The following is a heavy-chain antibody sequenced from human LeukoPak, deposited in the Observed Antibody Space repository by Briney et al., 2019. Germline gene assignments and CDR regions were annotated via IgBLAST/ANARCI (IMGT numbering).Heavy chain of an antibody. J-gene: IGHJ4*02. CDR2: IYYSGST. CDR1: GGSISSYY. D-gene: IGHD6-19*01. V-gene: IGHV4-39*01. Sequence: SETLSLTCTVSGGSISSYYWGWIRQPPGKGLEWIGSIYYSGSTYYNPSLKSRVTISVDTSKNQFSLKLSSVTAADTAVYYCAGLGYSSGWYQQYYFDYWGQGTLVTVSS. CDR3: AGLGYSSGWYQQYYFDY.